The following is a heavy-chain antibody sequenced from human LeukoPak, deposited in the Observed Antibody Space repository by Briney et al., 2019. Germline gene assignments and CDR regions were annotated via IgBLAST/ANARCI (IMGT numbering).Heavy chain of an antibody. CDR3: ARQLHSGSGISSYFDY. Sequence: PSETLSLTCTVSGGSITSNSHNWGWIRQPPGKGLEWIGSIYFSEYTYDNPSLKSRVTMSVDTSKNQFSLKLHAVTAADTAVYYCARQLHSGSGISSYFDYWGQGALVTVSS. CDR1: GGSITSNSHN. V-gene: IGHV4-39*01. D-gene: IGHD1-26*01. J-gene: IGHJ4*02. CDR2: IYFSEYT.